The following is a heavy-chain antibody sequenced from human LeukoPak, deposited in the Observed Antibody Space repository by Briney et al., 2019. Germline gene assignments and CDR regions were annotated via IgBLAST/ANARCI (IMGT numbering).Heavy chain of an antibody. CDR2: IYTNGST. CDR1: GGSISSYY. D-gene: IGHD3-16*02. V-gene: IGHV4-4*07. J-gene: IGHJ4*02. CDR3: ARFKVWGSYRQDSLLNYFDY. Sequence: TSETLSLTCTVSGGSISSYYWSWIRQPAGKGLEWIGRIYTNGSTNYNPSLKSRVTMSVDTSKNQFSLKLSSVTAADTAVYYCARFKVWGSYRQDSLLNYFDYWGQGTLVTVSS.